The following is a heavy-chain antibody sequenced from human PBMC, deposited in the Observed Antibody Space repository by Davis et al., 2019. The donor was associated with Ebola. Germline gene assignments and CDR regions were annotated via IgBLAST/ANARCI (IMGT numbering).Heavy chain of an antibody. CDR1: GFTFSSYW. Sequence: PGGSLRLSCSASGFTFSSYWMHWVRQAPGKGLVWVSRISSDGSSTSYADSVRGRFTISRDNAKNTLYLQLNSLRGEDTAVYHCAKETRWYGGYYFDSWGQGTLVTVSS. V-gene: IGHV3-74*01. J-gene: IGHJ4*02. CDR2: ISSDGSST. CDR3: AKETRWYGGYYFDS. D-gene: IGHD6-13*01.